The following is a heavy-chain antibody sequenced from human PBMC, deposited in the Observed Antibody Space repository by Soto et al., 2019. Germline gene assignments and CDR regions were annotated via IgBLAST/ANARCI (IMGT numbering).Heavy chain of an antibody. J-gene: IGHJ4*02. CDR2: IWYDGSNK. CDR1: GFTFSSYG. V-gene: IGHV3-33*01. Sequence: QVQLVESGGGVVQPGRSLRLSCAASGFTFSSYGMHWVRQAPGKGLEWVAVIWYDGSNKYYADSVKGRFTISRDNSKNTLYLQMNSLRAEDTAVYYWARDMSGYLDYWGQGTLVTVSS. D-gene: IGHD3-10*01. CDR3: ARDMSGYLDY.